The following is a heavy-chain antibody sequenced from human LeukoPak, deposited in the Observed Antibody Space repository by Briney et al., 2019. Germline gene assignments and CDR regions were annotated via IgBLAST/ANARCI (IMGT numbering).Heavy chain of an antibody. CDR3: ARDYNRGWDNIIEYFQH. V-gene: IGHV3-48*03. D-gene: IGHD6-19*01. CDR2: ISRSGSTI. Sequence: PGGSLRLSCAASGFTFSSYEMNWVRQAPGKGLEWVSFISRSGSTIYYADSVKGRFTISRDNAKNSLYLQMNSLRAEDTALYYCARDYNRGWDNIIEYFQHWGQGTLVTVSS. J-gene: IGHJ1*01. CDR1: GFTFSSYE.